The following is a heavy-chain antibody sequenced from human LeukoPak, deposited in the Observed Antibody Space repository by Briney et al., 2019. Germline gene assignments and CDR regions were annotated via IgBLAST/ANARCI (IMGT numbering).Heavy chain of an antibody. CDR3: ASSYCINTSCYFLDQ. J-gene: IGHJ4*02. V-gene: IGHV3-66*02. D-gene: IGHD2-2*01. CDR2: IYTSGNT. CDR1: KFTVSSNY. Sequence: GGSLRLSCAASKFTVSSNYMSWVRQAPEKGLGWISVIYTSGNTYYADSVKGRFTISRDSSKNTLYLQMNSLRPEDTAIYYCASSYCINTSCYFLDQWGQGTLVTVSS.